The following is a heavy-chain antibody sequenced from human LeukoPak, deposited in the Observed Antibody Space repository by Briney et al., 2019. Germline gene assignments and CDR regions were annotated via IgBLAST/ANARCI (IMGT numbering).Heavy chain of an antibody. Sequence: GGSLRLSCGASGFTFSSYAMSWVRQAPGKGLEWVSAISGSGGSTYYADSVKGRFTISRDNSKNTLYLQMNSLRAEDTAVYYCAKDLIAGPYYDSSGYSVDYWGQGTLVTVSS. V-gene: IGHV3-23*01. CDR1: GFTFSSYA. D-gene: IGHD3-22*01. CDR3: AKDLIAGPYYDSSGYSVDY. J-gene: IGHJ4*02. CDR2: ISGSGGST.